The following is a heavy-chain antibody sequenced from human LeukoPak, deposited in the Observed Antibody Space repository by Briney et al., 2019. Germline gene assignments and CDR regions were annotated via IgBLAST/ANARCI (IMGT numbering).Heavy chain of an antibody. Sequence: SETLSLTCAVSGGSISSSNWWGWVRQPPGKGLEWIGEIYHSGSTNYNPSLKSRVTISVDKSKNQFSLKLSSVTAADTAVYYCAREGCSGGSCYYYYGMDVWGQGTTVTVSS. CDR3: AREGCSGGSCYYYYGMDV. CDR2: IYHSGST. V-gene: IGHV4-4*02. J-gene: IGHJ6*02. D-gene: IGHD2-15*01. CDR1: GGSISSSNW.